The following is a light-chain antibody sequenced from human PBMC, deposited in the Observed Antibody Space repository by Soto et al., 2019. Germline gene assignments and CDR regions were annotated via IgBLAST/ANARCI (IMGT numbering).Light chain of an antibody. Sequence: DIQITQSPSSLSASVGDRVTITCRASQRISSYLNWYQQKPGKAPKLLIYSASSLQSGVPSRFSGSGSGTDFTLTISSLQPEDFAHYYCQHSYSTPLTFGGGTKVEIK. J-gene: IGKJ4*01. CDR2: SAS. CDR1: QRISSY. CDR3: QHSYSTPLT. V-gene: IGKV1-39*01.